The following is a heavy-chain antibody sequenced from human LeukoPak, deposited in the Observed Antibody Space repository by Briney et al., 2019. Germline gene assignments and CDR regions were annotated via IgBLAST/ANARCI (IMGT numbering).Heavy chain of an antibody. CDR2: IYPGDSDT. CDR1: GYTFTNYW. V-gene: IGHV5-51*01. CDR3: ARLGGLYYDSDY. Sequence: GESLKISCKASGYTFTNYWIGWVRQMPGKGLEWMGIIYPGDSDTRYSPSFRGQVIISADKSIRTAYLQWTSLKASDTAMYYCARLGGLYYDSDYWGQGTLVTVSS. J-gene: IGHJ4*02. D-gene: IGHD3-22*01.